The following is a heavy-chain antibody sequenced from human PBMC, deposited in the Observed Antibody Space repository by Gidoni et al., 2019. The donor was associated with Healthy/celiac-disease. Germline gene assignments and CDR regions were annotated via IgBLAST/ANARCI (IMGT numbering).Heavy chain of an antibody. CDR3: ARGASYYEFWSGYGDY. D-gene: IGHD3-3*01. V-gene: IGHV3-21*01. Sequence: EVQLVESGGGLVKPGGSLRLSCAASGFTFSSYSMNWVRQAPGKGLEWVSSISSSSSYIYYADSVKGRFTISRDNAKNSLYLQMNSLRAEDTAVYYCARGASYYEFWSGYGDYWGQGTLVTVSS. J-gene: IGHJ4*02. CDR1: GFTFSSYS. CDR2: ISSSSSYI.